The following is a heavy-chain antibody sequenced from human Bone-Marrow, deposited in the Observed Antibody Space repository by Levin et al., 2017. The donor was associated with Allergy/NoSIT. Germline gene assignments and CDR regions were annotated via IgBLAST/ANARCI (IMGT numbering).Heavy chain of an antibody. Sequence: PGGSLRLSCAASGFTFNSHAMHWVRQAPGKGLEWVAVISYDGTNKYYADSVRGRFAISRDRSKNTLNLQMNGLRPEDTAVYYCAKGLHFLGSGYNGMDVWGQGTTVTVSS. D-gene: IGHD2-15*01. CDR1: GFTFNSHA. CDR2: ISYDGTNK. V-gene: IGHV3-30*18. J-gene: IGHJ6*02. CDR3: AKGLHFLGSGYNGMDV.